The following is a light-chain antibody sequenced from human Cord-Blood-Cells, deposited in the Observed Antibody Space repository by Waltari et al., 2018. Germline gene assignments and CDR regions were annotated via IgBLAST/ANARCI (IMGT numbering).Light chain of an antibody. Sequence: DIQMTQSPSTLSASVGGRVTITCRASQSISSWLAWYQQKPGKAPKLLIYKASSLKSGVPSRFSGSGSGTEFTLTISSLQPDDFATYYCQQWTFGQGTKVEIK. V-gene: IGKV1-5*03. CDR2: KAS. CDR3: QQWT. J-gene: IGKJ1*01. CDR1: QSISSW.